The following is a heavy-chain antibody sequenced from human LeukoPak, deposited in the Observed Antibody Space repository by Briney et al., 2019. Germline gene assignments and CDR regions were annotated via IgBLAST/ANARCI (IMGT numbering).Heavy chain of an antibody. CDR1: GGSFSGYY. D-gene: IGHD6-19*01. CDR2: INHSGST. CDR3: ASQSIAVSYYYYGMDV. V-gene: IGHV4-34*01. Sequence: PSETLSLTCAVYGGSFSGYYWSWIRQPPGKGLEWIGEINHSGSTNYNPSLKSRVTISVDTSKNQFSLKLSSVTAADTAVYHCASQSIAVSYYYYGMDVWGQGTTVTVSS. J-gene: IGHJ6*02.